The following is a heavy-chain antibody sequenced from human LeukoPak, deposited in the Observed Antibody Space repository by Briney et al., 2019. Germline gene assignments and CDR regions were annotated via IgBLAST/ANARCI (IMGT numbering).Heavy chain of an antibody. V-gene: IGHV4-4*09. CDR3: ARRPNKAWFDP. D-gene: IGHD1/OR15-1a*01. CDR1: GGSISSYY. Sequence: SETPSLTCTVSGGSISSYYWSWIRQPPGKGLEWIGYIYTSGSTNYNPSLKSRVTISVDTSKNQFSLKLSSVTAADTAVYYCARRPNKAWFDPWGQGTLVTVSS. J-gene: IGHJ5*02. CDR2: IYTSGST.